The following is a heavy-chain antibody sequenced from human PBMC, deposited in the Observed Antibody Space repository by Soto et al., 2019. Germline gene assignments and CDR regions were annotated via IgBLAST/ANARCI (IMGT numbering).Heavy chain of an antibody. CDR2: ISYDGSNK. Sequence: PGGSLRLSCAASGFTFSSYAMHWVRQAPGKGLEWVAVISYDGSNKYYADSVKGRFTISRDNSKNTLYLQMNSLRAEDTAVYYCAKSYYDSSGGFDYWGQGTLVTVSS. V-gene: IGHV3-30-3*02. D-gene: IGHD3-22*01. J-gene: IGHJ4*02. CDR1: GFTFSSYA. CDR3: AKSYYDSSGGFDY.